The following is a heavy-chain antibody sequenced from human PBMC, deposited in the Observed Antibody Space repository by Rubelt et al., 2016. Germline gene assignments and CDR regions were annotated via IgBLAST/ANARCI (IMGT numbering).Heavy chain of an antibody. Sequence: VQVLESGGGLVKPGGSLRLSCAASGFSFSDHYMSWVRQAPGKGLEWVAVIWSDGSNKYYADSVKGRFTISRDNSKNTLYLQMNSLRAEDTVVYYCAGGGEVCSSTSCYEWDYWGQGTLVTVSS. D-gene: IGHD2-2*01. CDR1: GFSFSDHY. V-gene: IGHV3-33*08. CDR2: IWSDGSNK. J-gene: IGHJ4*02. CDR3: AGGGEVCSSTSCYEWDY.